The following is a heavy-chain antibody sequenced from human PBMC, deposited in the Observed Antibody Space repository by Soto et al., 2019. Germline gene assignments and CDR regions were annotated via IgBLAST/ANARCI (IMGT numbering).Heavy chain of an antibody. CDR1: GFTFSTYA. CDR3: ARWISCSFFDY. Sequence: EVQLLESGGGLVQPGGSLRLSCAASGFTFSTYAMSWVRQGPGKGLEWVATMIGSGASTNYADSVKGRFTISRDNSKNTLYRQMDSLRPEDTAVYFCARWISCSFFDYWGQGTLVTVSS. J-gene: IGHJ4*02. V-gene: IGHV3-23*01. CDR2: MIGSGAST. D-gene: IGHD5-12*01.